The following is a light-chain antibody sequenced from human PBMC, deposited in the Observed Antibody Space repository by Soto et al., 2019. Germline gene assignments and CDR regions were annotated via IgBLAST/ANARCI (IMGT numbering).Light chain of an antibody. CDR2: DVS. CDR1: QGVGSS. V-gene: IGKV3-11*01. J-gene: IGKJ2*02. Sequence: EIVLTQSPATLSLSPGERASLSCRASQGVGSSLAWYQQKPGQAPKLLIYDVSNRATGIPARFSGSGSGTDFTLTISSLQSEDFAVYYCQQYNNWPPGTFGQGTKLEIK. CDR3: QQYNNWPPGT.